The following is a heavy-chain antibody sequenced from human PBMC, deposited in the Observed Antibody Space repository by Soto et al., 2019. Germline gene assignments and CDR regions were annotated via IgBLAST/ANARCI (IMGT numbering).Heavy chain of an antibody. J-gene: IGHJ4*02. V-gene: IGHV1-3*05. CDR2: INAGNGNT. CDR3: ARGGLCGIGWDGGVEDY. CDR1: GYTFTSYA. D-gene: IGHD6-19*01. Sequence: QVQLVQSGAEEKKPGASVKVSCKASGYTFTSYAMHWVRQAPGQRLEWMGWINAGNGNTKYSQKFQGRVTITRDTSASTAYMELSSLRSEDKAVYYCARGGLCGIGWDGGVEDYWGQGTLVTVSS.